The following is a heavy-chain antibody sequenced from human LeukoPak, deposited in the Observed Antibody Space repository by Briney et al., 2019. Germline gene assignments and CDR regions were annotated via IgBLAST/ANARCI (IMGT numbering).Heavy chain of an antibody. CDR3: ARGFYPDRTMIVVVVDY. CDR2: IKQDGSET. D-gene: IGHD3-22*01. V-gene: IGHV3-7*03. J-gene: IGHJ4*02. Sequence: GGSLRLSCVVSGFTLSSDWMSWVRQAPGKGLEWVANIKQDGSETYYVDSVKGRFTISRDNAKNSLYLQMNSLRAEDTAVYYCARGFYPDRTMIVVVVDYWGQGSLVTVSS. CDR1: GFTLSSDW.